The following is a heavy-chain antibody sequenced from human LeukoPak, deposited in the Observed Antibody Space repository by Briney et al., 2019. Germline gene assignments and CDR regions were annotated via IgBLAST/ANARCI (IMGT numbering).Heavy chain of an antibody. CDR1: GGSFSGYY. Sequence: SETLSLTCAVYGGSFSGYYWSWIRQPPGKGLEWIGEIKHSGSTNYNPSLKSRVTISVDTSKNQFSLKLSSVTAADTAVYYCARGKITVTGYYYAMDVWGQGTTVTVSS. D-gene: IGHD4-11*01. V-gene: IGHV4-34*01. CDR3: ARGKITVTGYYYAMDV. CDR2: IKHSGST. J-gene: IGHJ6*02.